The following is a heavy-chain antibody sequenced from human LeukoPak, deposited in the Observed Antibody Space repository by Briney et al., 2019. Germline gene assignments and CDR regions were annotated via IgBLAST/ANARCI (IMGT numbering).Heavy chain of an antibody. CDR3: ARVLRYCSGGNCYSGGLGYMDV. J-gene: IGHJ6*03. V-gene: IGHV3-48*03. CDR1: GFTFSSLE. CDR2: ISRSGSTK. D-gene: IGHD2-15*01. Sequence: GGSLRLSCAPSGFTFSSLEMNWVRQPPGKGLGWVSSISRSGSTKYYADSVKGRFTSSRDNAKNSLFLQMNSLRAEGTAVYYCARVLRYCSGGNCYSGGLGYMDVWGKGTTVTISS.